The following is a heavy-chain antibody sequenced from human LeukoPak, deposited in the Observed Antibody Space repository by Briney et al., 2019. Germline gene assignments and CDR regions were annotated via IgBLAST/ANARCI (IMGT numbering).Heavy chain of an antibody. CDR1: GYTFTDYY. D-gene: IGHD4-23*01. J-gene: IGHJ3*01. V-gene: IGHV1-2*02. Sequence: ASVRVSCKASGYTFTDYYIHWVRQAPGQGLEWMGWLNPKTGATHYGQNFQGRLSLTRDTSIITALMELTTLRPDDTAVYYCTRLDYTGNSAFDFDVWGQGTLVTVSS. CDR3: TRLDYTGNSAFDFDV. CDR2: LNPKTGAT.